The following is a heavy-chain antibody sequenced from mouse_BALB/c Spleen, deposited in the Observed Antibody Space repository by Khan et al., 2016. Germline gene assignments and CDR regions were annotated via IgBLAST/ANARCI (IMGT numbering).Heavy chain of an antibody. Sequence: VQLKQSGAELVKPGASVKLSCTASGFNIKDTYMHWVKQRPEQGLEWIGRIDPANVNTKYDPKFQGKATITADTSSNTAYLQLSSLTSEDTAVXYCTREGYYPYWGQGTTLTVSS. CDR3: TREGYYPY. J-gene: IGHJ2*01. D-gene: IGHD2-3*01. V-gene: IGHV14-3*02. CDR1: GFNIKDTY. CDR2: IDPANVNT.